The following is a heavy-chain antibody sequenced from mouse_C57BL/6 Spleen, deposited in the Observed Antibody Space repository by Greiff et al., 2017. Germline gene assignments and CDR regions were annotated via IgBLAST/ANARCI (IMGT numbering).Heavy chain of an antibody. CDR1: GYTFTDYN. V-gene: IGHV1-22*01. CDR3: ARSGPPYYGSSSFAY. Sequence: EVQLQQSEPELVKPGASVKMSCKASGYTFTDYNMHWVKQSHGKSLEWIGYINPNNGGTSYNQKFKGKATLTVNKSSSTAYMELRSLTSEDSAVYYCARSGPPYYGSSSFAYWGQGTLVTVSA. J-gene: IGHJ3*01. CDR2: INPNNGGT. D-gene: IGHD1-1*01.